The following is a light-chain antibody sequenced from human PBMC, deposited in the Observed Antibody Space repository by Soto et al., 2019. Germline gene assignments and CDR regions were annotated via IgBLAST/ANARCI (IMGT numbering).Light chain of an antibody. Sequence: QSALTQPPSASGSPGQSVTISCTGTSSDVGGYNYVSWYQQHPGKAPKLMIYEVSKRPSGVPDRFSGSQSGNTASLAISGLRSEDEADYYCAAWDDSLRKVFGGGTKVTVL. CDR3: AAWDDSLRKV. V-gene: IGLV2-8*01. CDR1: SSDVGGYNY. CDR2: EVS. J-gene: IGLJ3*02.